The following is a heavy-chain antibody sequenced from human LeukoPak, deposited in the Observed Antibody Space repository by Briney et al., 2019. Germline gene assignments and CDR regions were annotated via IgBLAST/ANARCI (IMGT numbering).Heavy chain of an antibody. V-gene: IGHV4-59*01. CDR3: ARRRCSSTSCYVFDI. J-gene: IGHJ3*02. D-gene: IGHD2-2*01. Sequence: SETLSLTCTVSGGSISTYYWNWIRQPPGKGLEWIGYIYYSGRTNYNSSLRSRVTLSIDTSKNQFSLKLNSVTAADTAVYYCARRRCSSTSCYVFDIWGQGTMVTVSS. CDR2: IYYSGRT. CDR1: GGSISTYY.